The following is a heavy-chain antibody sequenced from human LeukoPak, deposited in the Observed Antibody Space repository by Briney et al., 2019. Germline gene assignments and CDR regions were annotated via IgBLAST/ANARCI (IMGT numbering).Heavy chain of an antibody. CDR1: GFTFSSYA. D-gene: IGHD3-10*01. J-gene: IGHJ3*02. CDR3: AKDISYYGSGDAFDI. V-gene: IGHV3-30*04. Sequence: GGSLRLSSAASGFTFSSYAMHWVRQAPGKGLEWVAVISYDGSNKYYADSVKGRFTISRDNAKNSLYLQMNSLRAEDTALYYCAKDISYYGSGDAFDIWGQGTMVTVSS. CDR2: ISYDGSNK.